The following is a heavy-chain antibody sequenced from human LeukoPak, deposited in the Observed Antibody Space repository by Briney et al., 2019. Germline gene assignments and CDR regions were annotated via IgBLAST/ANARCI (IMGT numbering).Heavy chain of an antibody. V-gene: IGHV3-9*01. CDR1: GFTFDDYA. CDR3: AKGVATITLSAFDI. D-gene: IGHD5-12*01. J-gene: IGHJ3*02. CDR2: ISWNSGSI. Sequence: GGSLRLSCAASGFTFDDYAMHWVRQAPGKGLEWVSGISWNSGSIGYADSVKGRFTISRDNAKNSLYLQMNSLRAEDTALYYCAKGVATITLSAFDIWGQGTMVTVSS.